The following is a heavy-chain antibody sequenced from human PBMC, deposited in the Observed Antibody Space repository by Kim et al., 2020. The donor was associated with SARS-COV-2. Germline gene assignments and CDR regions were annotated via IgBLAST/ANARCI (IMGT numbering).Heavy chain of an antibody. CDR1: GFTFNRFA. D-gene: IGHD3-22*01. V-gene: IGHV3-23*01. CDR3: AKTSYDSSGYYPGY. Sequence: GGSLRLSCAASGFTFNRFAMSWFRQAPGKVLEWVSAISDSGGITYYADSVKGRFTISRDNSKNTLYLQMSSLRAEDTAVYYCAKTSYDSSGYYPGYWGQGTLVTVSS. J-gene: IGHJ1*01. CDR2: ISDSGGIT.